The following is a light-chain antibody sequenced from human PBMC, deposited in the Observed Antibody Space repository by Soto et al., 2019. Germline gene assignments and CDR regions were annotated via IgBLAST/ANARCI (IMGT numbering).Light chain of an antibody. J-gene: IGKJ1*01. CDR3: QQYNIWWA. Sequence: EIVMTHSPATLCVSPWYSSTLSVSASQSVSSNLAWYQQKPGQAPRLLIYAASTRATGIPARFSGSGSGTEFTLTISSLQSEDFAVYYCQQYNIWWAFGQGTKVDIK. V-gene: IGKV3-15*01. CDR2: AAS. CDR1: QSVSSN.